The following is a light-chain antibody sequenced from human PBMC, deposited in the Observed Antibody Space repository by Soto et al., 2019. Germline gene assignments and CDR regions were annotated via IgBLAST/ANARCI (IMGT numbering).Light chain of an antibody. V-gene: IGKV1-9*01. Sequence: DIQLTQSPSFLSASVGDRVTITCRASQGISSYLAWYQQKPGKAPKLLIYAVYTLQSGVQSRFSGSGSGTDFTLTIRCLQSEDFATYYCQQYYSYPRTFGQGTKVDIK. CDR3: QQYYSYPRT. J-gene: IGKJ1*01. CDR1: QGISSY. CDR2: AVY.